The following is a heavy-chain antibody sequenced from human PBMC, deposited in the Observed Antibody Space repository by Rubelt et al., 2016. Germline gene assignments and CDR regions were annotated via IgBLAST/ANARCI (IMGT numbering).Heavy chain of an antibody. D-gene: IGHD1-26*01. V-gene: IGHV1-3*01. J-gene: IGHJ4*02. CDR1: GYTFTTYA. CDR3: ARDQGSGSYSSDD. CDR2: INAGTTNT. Sequence: QVQLVQSGAEVKKPGASVKVSCKASGYTFTTYALHWVRQAPGQRLEWMGWINAGTTNTKYSQKFQGRLTIPRETSASTAYMELSSLRSEDTAVYYCARDQGSGSYSSDDWGQGTLVTVSS.